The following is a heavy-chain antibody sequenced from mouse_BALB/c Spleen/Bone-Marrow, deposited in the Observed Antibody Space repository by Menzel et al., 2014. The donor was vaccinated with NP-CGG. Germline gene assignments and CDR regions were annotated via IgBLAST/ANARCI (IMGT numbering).Heavy chain of an antibody. CDR2: IDPSNSET. CDR1: GYTFTSYW. Sequence: VHLVESGPELVRPGASVKMSCKASGYTFTSYWTHWVKQRPGQGLEWIGMIDPSNSETRLTQKFRDKATLNVDKSSNTAYMQLGSLTSEDSAVYYCARLDGNYRNYFDYWGQGTSLTVSS. J-gene: IGHJ2*02. D-gene: IGHD2-1*01. V-gene: IGHV1S127*01. CDR3: ARLDGNYRNYFDY.